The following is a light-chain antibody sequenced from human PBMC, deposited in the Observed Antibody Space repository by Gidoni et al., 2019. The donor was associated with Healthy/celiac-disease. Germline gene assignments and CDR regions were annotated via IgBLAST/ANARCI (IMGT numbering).Light chain of an antibody. J-gene: IGLJ3*02. CDR1: NIGSKN. CDR2: RDS. Sequence: SYALTQPLSVSVALGQTARITCGGNNIGSKNVHWYQQKPGQAPVLVIYRDSNRPSGIPERFSGSNSGNTATLTISRAQAGDEADYYCQVWDSSSNWVFGGGTKLTVL. V-gene: IGLV3-9*01. CDR3: QVWDSSSNWV.